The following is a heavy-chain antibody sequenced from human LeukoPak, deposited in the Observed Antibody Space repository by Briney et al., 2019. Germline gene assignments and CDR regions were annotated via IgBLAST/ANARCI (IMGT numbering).Heavy chain of an antibody. CDR1: GGSFSGYY. D-gene: IGHD4-23*01. CDR2: IYYSVTT. Sequence: SETLSLTCAVYGGSFSGYYWSWIRQPPGKGLEWIGSIYYSVTTYYNPSLKSRVTISVDTSKNQFSLKLNSVTAADTAVYYCARDRLRWPKTDYWGQGTLVTVSS. V-gene: IGHV4-34*01. CDR3: ARDRLRWPKTDY. J-gene: IGHJ4*02.